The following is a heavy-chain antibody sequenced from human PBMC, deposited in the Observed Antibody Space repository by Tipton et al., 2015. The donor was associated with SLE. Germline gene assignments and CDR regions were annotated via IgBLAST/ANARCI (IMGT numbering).Heavy chain of an antibody. CDR2: IYYSENTSGST. CDR1: GGSISTHF. CDR3: ARYKWMHFDS. Sequence: TLSLTCTVSGGSISTHFWNWVRQPPGKGLEWIGYIYYSENTSGSTNYNPSLKSRVTISLDTSKSQFSLKLTSVTAADTAMYYCARYKWMHFDSWGQGILVTVSS. J-gene: IGHJ4*02. V-gene: IGHV4-59*11. D-gene: IGHD1-20*01.